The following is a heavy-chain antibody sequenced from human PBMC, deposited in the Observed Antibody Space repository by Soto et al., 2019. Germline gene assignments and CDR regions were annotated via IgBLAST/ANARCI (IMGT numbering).Heavy chain of an antibody. D-gene: IGHD6-13*01. CDR2: IYYSGST. CDR1: GGSISSYY. V-gene: IGHV4-59*12. Sequence: SETLSLTCTVSGGSISSYYWSWIRQPPGKGLEWIAYIYYSGSTNYNPSLKSRVTISVDTSKNQFSLRLSSVTAADTAVYYCARCIAAAGNSIDYWGQGTLVTVSS. CDR3: ARCIAAAGNSIDY. J-gene: IGHJ4*02.